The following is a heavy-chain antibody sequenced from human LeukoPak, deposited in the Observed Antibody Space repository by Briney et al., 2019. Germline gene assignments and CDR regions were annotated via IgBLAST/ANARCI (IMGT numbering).Heavy chain of an antibody. J-gene: IGHJ5*02. CDR2: INPNSGGT. CDR1: GYTFTGYY. Sequence: SVKVSCKASGYTFTGYYMHWVRQAPGQGLEWMGWINPNSGGTNYAQKFQGRVTMTRDTSISTAYMELSRLRSDDTAVYYCARVYDYGDYGRRESVVPWGQGTLVTDSS. V-gene: IGHV1-2*02. D-gene: IGHD4-17*01. CDR3: ARVYDYGDYGRRESVVP.